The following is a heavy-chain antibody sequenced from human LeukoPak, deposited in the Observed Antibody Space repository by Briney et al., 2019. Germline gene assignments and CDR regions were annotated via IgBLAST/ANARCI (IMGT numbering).Heavy chain of an antibody. D-gene: IGHD1-26*01. CDR2: IMQDGNDK. J-gene: IGHJ4*02. CDR1: GFNFRMYC. CDR3: ASRIVGTPDYFDY. Sequence: PGGSLRLSCAASGFNFRMYCMSWVRQAPGKGLEWVANIMQDGNDKYYVASVKGRFTISRDNAKNLLYLQLNSLRVEDTAVYYCASRIVGTPDYFDYWGQGTLVTVSS. V-gene: IGHV3-7*01.